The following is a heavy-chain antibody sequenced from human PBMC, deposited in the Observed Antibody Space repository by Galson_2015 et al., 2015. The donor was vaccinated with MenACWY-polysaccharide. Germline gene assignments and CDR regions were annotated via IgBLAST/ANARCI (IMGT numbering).Heavy chain of an antibody. V-gene: IGHV3-74*01. D-gene: IGHD2-2*01. CDR2: LDRDGSST. CDR1: EFTFSRYW. Sequence: SLRLSCAASEFTFSRYWLNWVRHAPGKGLVWVSRLDRDGSSTSYADSVKGRFTISRDNAKNTLYLQMNSLRAEDTAVYYCAVHCSSSSCYSPLSRLWGQGTMVTVSS. CDR3: AVHCSSSSCYSPLSRL. J-gene: IGHJ3*01.